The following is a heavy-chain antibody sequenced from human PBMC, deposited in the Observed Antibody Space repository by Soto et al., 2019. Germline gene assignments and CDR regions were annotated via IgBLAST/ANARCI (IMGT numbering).Heavy chain of an antibody. CDR2: TSYDGNNE. CDR1: GFTFSNYA. CDR3: AKDKGVFNWATSYLDY. D-gene: IGHD1-1*01. V-gene: IGHV3-30*18. J-gene: IGHJ4*02. Sequence: GGSLRLSCAASGFTFSNYAMHWVRQAPGKGLEWVALTSYDGNNEYYTDSVKGRFTISRDNSKNTLFLQMNSPRPEDTAVYYCAKDKGVFNWATSYLDYWGQGALVTVSS.